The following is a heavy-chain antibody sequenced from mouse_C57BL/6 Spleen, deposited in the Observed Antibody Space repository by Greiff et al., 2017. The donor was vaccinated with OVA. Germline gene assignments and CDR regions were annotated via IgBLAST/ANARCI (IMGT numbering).Heavy chain of an antibody. CDR1: GYAFSSYW. CDR2: IYPGGGDT. Sequence: QVQLQQSGAELVKPGASVKLSCTASGYAFSSYWMHWVKQRPGKGLEWIGQIYPGGGDTNYNGKFKGKVTLTADKSSSTAYMQLSSLTSEDYAVDWGARGGLGRRYFDVWGTGTTVTVSS. V-gene: IGHV1-80*01. CDR3: ARGGLGRRYFDV. D-gene: IGHD4-1*01. J-gene: IGHJ1*03.